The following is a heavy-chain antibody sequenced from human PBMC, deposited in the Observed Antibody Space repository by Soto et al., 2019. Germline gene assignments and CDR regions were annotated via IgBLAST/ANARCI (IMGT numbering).Heavy chain of an antibody. Sequence: SETLSLTCAVYGGSLSAYYWSWIRQPPGKGLEWIGEINPSGTTNYNPSLKSRVTISVDTSKNQFSLKLSSVTAADTAVYYCARVGVVPAAPRLRWFDPWGQGTLVTVSS. V-gene: IGHV4-34*01. CDR1: GGSLSAYY. CDR2: INPSGTT. D-gene: IGHD2-2*01. CDR3: ARVGVVPAAPRLRWFDP. J-gene: IGHJ5*02.